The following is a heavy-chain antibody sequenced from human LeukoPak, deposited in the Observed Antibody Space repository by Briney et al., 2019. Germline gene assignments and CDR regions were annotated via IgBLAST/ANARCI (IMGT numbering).Heavy chain of an antibody. D-gene: IGHD2-15*01. CDR2: ITPGGDNT. J-gene: IGHJ5*01. CDR3: AKNSGRNCFSPIDS. Sequence: GGSLRLSSAASGFTFTSHAMNWVRQAPGKGLEWVSGITPGGDNTYDADSVKGRFTISRDNSKNTLYLQINSLRAEDTAVYYCAKNSGRNCFSPIDSGGKGTLVSVSS. CDR1: GFTFTSHA. V-gene: IGHV3-23*01.